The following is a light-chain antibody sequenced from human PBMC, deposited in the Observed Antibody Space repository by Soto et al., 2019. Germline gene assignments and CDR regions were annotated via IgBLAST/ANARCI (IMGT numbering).Light chain of an antibody. J-gene: IGKJ1*01. Sequence: DIQMTQSHSTLSASVGDRVTITCRASQSISSWLAWYQQKPGKAPKLLIYKASSLESGVPSRFSGSGSGTEFTLTISSLQPDDFATYYCQQDNSYPWTFGQGTKVDNK. V-gene: IGKV1-5*03. CDR3: QQDNSYPWT. CDR1: QSISSW. CDR2: KAS.